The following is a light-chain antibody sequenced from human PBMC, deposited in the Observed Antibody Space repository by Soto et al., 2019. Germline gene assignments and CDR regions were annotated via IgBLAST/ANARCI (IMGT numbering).Light chain of an antibody. CDR3: QQGYSTPPT. Sequence: DIQMTQSPSSLSASVGDRVTITCRASQNIISSLNWYQQKPGRAPKLLIYGASSSQSGVPSRFSGSGSGTDFTLAISNLQAEDFATYYCQQGYSTPPTFGGGTKVDIK. J-gene: IGKJ4*01. CDR1: QNIISS. V-gene: IGKV1-39*01. CDR2: GAS.